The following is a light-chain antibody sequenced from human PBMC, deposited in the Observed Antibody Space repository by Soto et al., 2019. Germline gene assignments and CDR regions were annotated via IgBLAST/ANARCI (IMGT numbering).Light chain of an antibody. Sequence: EIVLTQSPGTLSLSPGERATLSCRASQSVSSIYLAWYQHKPGQAPRLLIYGASSRATGIPARFSGSGSGTDLTLTISRLEPEDFAVYYCQQYGSSSWTFGRGTTVEIK. CDR2: GAS. V-gene: IGKV3-20*01. CDR3: QQYGSSSWT. CDR1: QSVSSIY. J-gene: IGKJ1*01.